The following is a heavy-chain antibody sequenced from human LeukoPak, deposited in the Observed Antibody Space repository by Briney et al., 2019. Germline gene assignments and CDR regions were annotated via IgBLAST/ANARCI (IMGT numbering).Heavy chain of an antibody. J-gene: IGHJ4*02. CDR1: EFTLSSYW. D-gene: IGHD3-22*01. V-gene: IGHV3-7*01. CDR3: ARVSHSSGYYYSDS. CDR2: IKQDGSEK. Sequence: GGSLRLSCAASEFTLSSYWMSWVRQAPGKGLEWVVNIKQDGSEKYYVDSVKGRFTISRDNAKNSLYLQMNSLRAEDTAVYYCARVSHSSGYYYSDSWGQGTQVTVSS.